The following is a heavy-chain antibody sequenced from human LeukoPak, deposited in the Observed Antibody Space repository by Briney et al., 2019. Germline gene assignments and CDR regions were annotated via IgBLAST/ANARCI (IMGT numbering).Heavy chain of an antibody. J-gene: IGHJ4*02. CDR2: ISGSGDNT. V-gene: IGHV3-23*01. Sequence: PGGSLRLSCAAPGFTFSSYAMGWVRQAPGKGLEWVSGISGSGDNTYYANSVKGRFTISRDNSKNTLYLQMNSLRAEDTAVYYCARVPDSGYRVYYFDYWGQGTLVTVSS. CDR1: GFTFSSYA. D-gene: IGHD5-12*01. CDR3: ARVPDSGYRVYYFDY.